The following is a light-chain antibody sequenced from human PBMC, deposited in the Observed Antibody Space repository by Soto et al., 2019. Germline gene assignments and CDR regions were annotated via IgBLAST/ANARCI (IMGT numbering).Light chain of an antibody. CDR2: GAS. J-gene: IGKJ2*01. V-gene: IGKV3-15*01. CDR1: QSVSSN. Sequence: EIVMTQSPATLSVSPGERATLSCRASQSVSSNLAWYQQNPGQAPRLLIYGASTRATGIPARFSGSGSGTDFTLTISSLQSEDFAVYYCQQYNNWPLPYTFGQGTKLEIK. CDR3: QQYNNWPLPYT.